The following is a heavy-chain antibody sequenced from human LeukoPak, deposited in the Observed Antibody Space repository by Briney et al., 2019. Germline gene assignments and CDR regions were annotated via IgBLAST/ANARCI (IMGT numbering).Heavy chain of an antibody. V-gene: IGHV3-30*18. J-gene: IGHJ4*02. CDR2: ISYDGSNK. CDR3: AKRGGYSYGYEFDY. CDR1: GFTFSSYG. Sequence: PGRSLRLSCAASGFTFSSYGMHWVRQAPGKGLEWVAVISYDGSNKYYADSVKGRFTISRDNSKNTLYLQMNSLGAEDTAVYYCAKRGGYSYGYEFDYWGQGTLVTVSS. D-gene: IGHD5-18*01.